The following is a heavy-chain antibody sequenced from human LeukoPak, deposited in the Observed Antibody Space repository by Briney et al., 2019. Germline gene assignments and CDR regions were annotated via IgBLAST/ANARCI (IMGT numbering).Heavy chain of an antibody. Sequence: GGSLRLSCAASGFTFSSYTLNWVRQTPGKGLEWVSSISPSSTYIYYSDSVKGRFTISRDNTKNSLYLQMNSLRTEDTAVYYCARHSGSYDFWGQGTLVTVSS. CDR2: ISPSSTYI. CDR3: ARHSGSYDF. J-gene: IGHJ4*02. CDR1: GFTFSSYT. D-gene: IGHD1-26*01. V-gene: IGHV3-21*01.